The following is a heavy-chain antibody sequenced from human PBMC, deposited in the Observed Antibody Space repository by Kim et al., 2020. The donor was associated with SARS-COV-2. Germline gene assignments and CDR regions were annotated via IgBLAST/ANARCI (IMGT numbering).Heavy chain of an antibody. J-gene: IGHJ4*02. Sequence: GGSLRLSCAVSGFTVSINYISWVRLAPGKGLEWVSVLYLGGNADYADSVKGRFTVSRHTSQSTVFLEMNSLREEDTAVYFCARDQGRQFFNPWCQGALV. V-gene: IGHV3-53*04. D-gene: IGHD6-19*01. CDR1: GFTVSINY. CDR3: ARDQGRQFFNP. CDR2: LYLGGNA.